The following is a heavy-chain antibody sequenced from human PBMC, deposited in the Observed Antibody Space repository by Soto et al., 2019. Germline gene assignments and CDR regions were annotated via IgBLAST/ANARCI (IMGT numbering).Heavy chain of an antibody. CDR3: AIVSHPPGIAAAGMGYFDY. CDR1: GFTFSSYW. Sequence: GGSLRLSCTTSGFTFSSYWMHWVRQAPGKGLVWVSRINSDGSSTNYADSVKGRFTISRDNAKNSLYLQMNSLRAEDTAVYYCAIVSHPPGIAAAGMGYFDYWGQGTLVTVSS. V-gene: IGHV3-74*01. J-gene: IGHJ4*02. CDR2: INSDGSST. D-gene: IGHD6-13*01.